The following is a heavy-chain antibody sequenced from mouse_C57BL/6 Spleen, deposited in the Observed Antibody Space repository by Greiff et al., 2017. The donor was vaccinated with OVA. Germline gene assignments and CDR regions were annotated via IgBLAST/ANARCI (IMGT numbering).Heavy chain of an antibody. CDR3: SRSDSSGYGGFAY. Sequence: QVQLQQSGAELARPGASVKMSCKASGYTFTSYTMHWVKQRPGQGLEWIGYINPSSGYTKYNQKFKDKATLTADKSSSTAYMQLSSLTSEDSAVYYCSRSDSSGYGGFAYRGQGTLVTVSA. CDR2: INPSSGYT. D-gene: IGHD3-2*02. V-gene: IGHV1-4*01. J-gene: IGHJ3*01. CDR1: GYTFTSYT.